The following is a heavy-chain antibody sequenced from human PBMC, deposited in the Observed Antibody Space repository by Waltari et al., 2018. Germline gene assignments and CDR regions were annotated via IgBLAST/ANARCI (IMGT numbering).Heavy chain of an antibody. CDR2: IIPIFGTA. Sequence: QVQLVQSGAEVKKPGSSVKVSCKASGGTFSSYALSWVRQAPGQGLEWMGRIIPIFGTANYAQKFQGRVTITADKSTSTAYMELSSLRSEDTAVYYCARVSRSNYIWGSYRSFDYWGQGTLVTVSS. D-gene: IGHD3-16*02. CDR1: GGTFSSYA. CDR3: ARVSRSNYIWGSYRSFDY. J-gene: IGHJ4*02. V-gene: IGHV1-69*08.